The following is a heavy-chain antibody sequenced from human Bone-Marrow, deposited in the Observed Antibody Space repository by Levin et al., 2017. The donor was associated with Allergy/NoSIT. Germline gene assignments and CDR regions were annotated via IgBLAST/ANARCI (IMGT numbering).Heavy chain of an antibody. Sequence: LRLSCSVSGGSISSGRYYFTWVRQSAGKGLEWIGRIYTTGSTNYNPSLESRVTISRDTFKKEVYLTLSSVTAADTAVYYCARDRLASLYYYSRDVWGRGTTVIVSS. V-gene: IGHV4-61*02. CDR1: GGSISSGRYY. CDR3: ARDRLASLYYYSRDV. CDR2: IYTTGST. J-gene: IGHJ6*03.